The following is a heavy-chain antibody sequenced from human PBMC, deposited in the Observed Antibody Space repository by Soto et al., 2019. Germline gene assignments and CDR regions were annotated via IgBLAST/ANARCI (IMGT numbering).Heavy chain of an antibody. Sequence: PSETLSLTCTVSGGATSSFYWSWVRQPAGKGLEWVGRISVNGGANYNPSLKSRGTMSIDTSKNQIFLRLSNVTAADTAVYYCTRDILPYGLDVWGQGTTVTVSS. CDR2: ISVNGGA. V-gene: IGHV4-4*07. J-gene: IGHJ6*02. D-gene: IGHD2-15*01. CDR1: GGATSSFY. CDR3: TRDILPYGLDV.